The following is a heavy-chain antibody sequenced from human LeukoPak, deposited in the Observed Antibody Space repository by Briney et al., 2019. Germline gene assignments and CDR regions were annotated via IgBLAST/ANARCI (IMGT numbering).Heavy chain of an antibody. J-gene: IGHJ6*02. V-gene: IGHV4-30-2*01. CDR1: GDSISSGGYS. Sequence: PSETLSLTCAVSGDSISSGGYSWSWIRQPPGKGLEWIGYIYHSGSTYYNPSLKSRVAISVDRSKNQFSLKLSSVTAADTAVYYCARDRRGMDVWGQGTTVTVSS. CDR2: IYHSGST. CDR3: ARDRRGMDV.